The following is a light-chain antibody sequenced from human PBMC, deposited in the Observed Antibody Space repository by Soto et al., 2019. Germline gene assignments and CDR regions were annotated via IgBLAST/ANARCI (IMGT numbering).Light chain of an antibody. J-gene: IGKJ5*01. CDR1: QSVSSSY. V-gene: IGKV3-20*01. CDR3: QQYGSSRFT. CDR2: GAS. Sequence: EIVLTQSPGTLSLSPGERATLSCRASQSVSSSYLAWYQQKPGQAPRLLIYGASSRATGIPDRFSGSGSGTDVTLTIGRLEPEDVAVYYCQQYGSSRFTFGQGTRLEIK.